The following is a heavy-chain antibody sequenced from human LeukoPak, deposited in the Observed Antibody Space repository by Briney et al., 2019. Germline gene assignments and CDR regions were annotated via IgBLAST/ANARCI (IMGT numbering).Heavy chain of an antibody. J-gene: IGHJ5*02. V-gene: IGHV3-30*03. Sequence: PGGSLRLSCAAPGFTFSSYGMHWVRQAPGKGLEWVAVISYDGSNKYYADSVKGRFTISRDNSKNTLYLQMNSLRAEDTAVYYCARDNQVYGFDPWGQGTLVTVSS. D-gene: IGHD2-8*01. CDR2: ISYDGSNK. CDR3: ARDNQVYGFDP. CDR1: GFTFSSYG.